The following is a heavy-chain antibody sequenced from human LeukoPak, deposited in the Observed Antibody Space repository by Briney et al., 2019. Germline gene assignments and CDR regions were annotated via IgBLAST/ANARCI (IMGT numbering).Heavy chain of an antibody. D-gene: IGHD3-10*01. CDR2: ISANGGAT. CDR3: AKASGSPYYFDY. CDR1: GFTFSNFA. V-gene: IGHV3-23*01. J-gene: IGHJ4*02. Sequence: PGGSLRLSCAASGFTFSNFAMSWVRQAPGKGLECVSLISANGGATYYADSVKGRFTISRDNSKSTLYLQMNSLRADDTAVYYCAKASGSPYYFDYWGQGTLDTVSS.